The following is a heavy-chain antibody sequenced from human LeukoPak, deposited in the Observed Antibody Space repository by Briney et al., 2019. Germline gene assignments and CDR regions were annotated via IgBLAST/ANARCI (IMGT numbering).Heavy chain of an antibody. CDR2: ISHSGST. V-gene: IGHV4-34*01. D-gene: IGHD3-22*01. CDR3: ARAYDRFYYYYMDV. Sequence: TPSETLSLTCAVYGGSFSGFYWSWIRQPPGKGLEWIGKISHSGSTNYNPSLKSRVIISVDTSKNQFSLRLSSVTAADTAVYYCARAYDRFYYYYMDVWGKGTTVTVSS. CDR1: GGSFSGFY. J-gene: IGHJ6*03.